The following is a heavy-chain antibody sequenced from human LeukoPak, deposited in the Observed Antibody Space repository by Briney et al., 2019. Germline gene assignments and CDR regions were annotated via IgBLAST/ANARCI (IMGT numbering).Heavy chain of an antibody. CDR1: GFTFSSYA. J-gene: IGHJ3*02. V-gene: IGHV3-23*01. Sequence: PGGSLRLSCAASGFTFSSYAMSWVRQAPGKGLEWVSAISGSGGSTYYADSVKGRFTISRDNAKNSLYLQMNSLRAEDTAVYYCARDQASSIAAYAFDIWGQGTMVTVSS. CDR3: ARDQASSIAAYAFDI. D-gene: IGHD6-6*01. CDR2: ISGSGGST.